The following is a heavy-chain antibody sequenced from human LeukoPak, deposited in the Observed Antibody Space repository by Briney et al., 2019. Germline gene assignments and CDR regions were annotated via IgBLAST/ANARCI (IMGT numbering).Heavy chain of an antibody. Sequence: SVKVSCKASGGTFSSYAISWVRQAPGQGLEWMGGIIPIFGTANYAQKFQGRVTITADESTSTAYMELSSLRSEGTAVYYCARGGPLSSSWYYYYYMDVWGKGTTVTVSS. D-gene: IGHD6-13*01. V-gene: IGHV1-69*13. J-gene: IGHJ6*03. CDR2: IIPIFGTA. CDR1: GGTFSSYA. CDR3: ARGGPLSSSWYYYYYMDV.